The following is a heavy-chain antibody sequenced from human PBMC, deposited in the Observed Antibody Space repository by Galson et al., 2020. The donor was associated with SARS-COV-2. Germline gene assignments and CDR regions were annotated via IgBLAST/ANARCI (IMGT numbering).Heavy chain of an antibody. J-gene: IGHJ4*02. Sequence: SETLSLTCAVYGGSFSGHYWSWIRQSPGKGLEWIGEITQSGSVNYNPSLKSRVTISADTSKNQFSLELRSVTAADTAVYYCARGLFQTTMVIVVFTSGSFYFDSWCQGTLVSVSS. V-gene: IGHV4-34*01. D-gene: IGHD3-22*01. CDR3: ARGLFQTTMVIVVFTSGSFYFDS. CDR1: GGSFSGHY. CDR2: ITQSGSV.